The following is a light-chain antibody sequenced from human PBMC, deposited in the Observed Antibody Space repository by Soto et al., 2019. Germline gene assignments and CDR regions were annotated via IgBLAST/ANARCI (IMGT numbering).Light chain of an antibody. CDR1: QSISSW. V-gene: IGKV1-5*03. CDR2: KAS. CDR3: QQYNSYSRGT. Sequence: DIQMTQSPSTLSASVGDRVIITCRASQSISSWLAWYQQKPGKAPKLLIYKASSLESGVPSRFSGSGSGTAFTLTISSLQPDDFARYYCQQYNSYSRGTFGQGTKLEIK. J-gene: IGKJ2*01.